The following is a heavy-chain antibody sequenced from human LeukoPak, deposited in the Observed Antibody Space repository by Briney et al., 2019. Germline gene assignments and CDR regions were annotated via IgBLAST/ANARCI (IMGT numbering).Heavy chain of an antibody. CDR2: INSDGSST. D-gene: IGHD2-2*01. J-gene: IGHJ3*01. Sequence: GGSLRLSCAASGFTFSSYWMHWVRQAPGKGLVWVSRINSDGSSTSYADSVKGRFTISRDNAKNTLYLQMNSLRAEDTAVYYCAREEPYCSSTTCYGDAFDVWGQGTMVTVSS. CDR1: GFTFSSYW. CDR3: AREEPYCSSTTCYGDAFDV. V-gene: IGHV3-74*01.